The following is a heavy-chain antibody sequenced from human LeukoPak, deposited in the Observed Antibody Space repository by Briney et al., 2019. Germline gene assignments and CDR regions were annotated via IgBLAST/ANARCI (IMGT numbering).Heavy chain of an antibody. CDR3: ARDGPRYCSGGSCYSAY. D-gene: IGHD2-15*01. V-gene: IGHV1-18*01. CDR1: GYTLTSYG. CDR2: ISAYNGNT. J-gene: IGHJ4*02. Sequence: ASVKVSCKASGYTLTSYGISWVRQAPGQGLEWMGWISAYNGNTNYAQKLQGRVTMTTDTSTSTAYMELRSLRSDDTAVYYCARDGPRYCSGGSCYSAYWGQGTLVTVSS.